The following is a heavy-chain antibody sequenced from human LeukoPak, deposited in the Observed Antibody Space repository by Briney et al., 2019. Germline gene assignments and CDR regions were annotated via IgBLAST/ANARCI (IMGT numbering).Heavy chain of an antibody. D-gene: IGHD4-17*01. V-gene: IGHV3-48*03. Sequence: GGSLRLSCAASGFTFSSYEMNWVRQAPGKGLEWVSYISSSGTTIYYADSVKGRFTISRGNAKNSLYLQMNSLRAEDTAVYYCARVKTTVNTLDYWGQGTLVTVSS. CDR1: GFTFSSYE. J-gene: IGHJ4*02. CDR2: ISSSGTTI. CDR3: ARVKTTVNTLDY.